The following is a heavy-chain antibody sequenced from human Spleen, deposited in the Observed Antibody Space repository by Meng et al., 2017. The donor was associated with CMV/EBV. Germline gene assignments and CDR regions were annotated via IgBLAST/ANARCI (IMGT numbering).Heavy chain of an antibody. Sequence: GGSLRLSCKGSGYSFTSYWIAWVRQMPGKGLEWMGIIYPGDSDTRYSPSFQGQVTISADKSISTAYLQWSSLKASDTAMYYCARRDNYYYGSGSYPSNWFDPWGQGTLVTVSS. CDR1: GYSFTSYW. CDR3: ARRDNYYYGSGSYPSNWFDP. J-gene: IGHJ5*02. V-gene: IGHV5-51*01. CDR2: IYPGDSDT. D-gene: IGHD3-10*01.